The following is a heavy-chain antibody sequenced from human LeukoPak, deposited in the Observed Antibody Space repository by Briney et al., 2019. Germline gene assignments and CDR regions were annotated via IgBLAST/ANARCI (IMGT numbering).Heavy chain of an antibody. CDR3: ARRTGTTGLDAFGI. CDR1: GGSISSYY. CDR2: IYTSGST. D-gene: IGHD1-1*01. J-gene: IGHJ3*02. V-gene: IGHV4-4*07. Sequence: SETLSLTCTVSGGSISSYYWSWLRQPAGKGLEWIGRIYTSGSTNYNPSLKSRVTMSVDTSKNQFSLKLSSVTAADTAVYYCARRTGTTGLDAFGIWGQGTMVTVSS.